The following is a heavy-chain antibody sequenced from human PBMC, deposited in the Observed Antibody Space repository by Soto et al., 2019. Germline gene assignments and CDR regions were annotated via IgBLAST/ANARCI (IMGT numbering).Heavy chain of an antibody. V-gene: IGHV4-4*02. D-gene: IGHD2-2*01. CDR2: VYHSGIT. J-gene: IGHJ5*02. CDR1: GDSISSGNW. Sequence: QVRLQESGPGLVKPSGTLSLTCAVSGDSISSGNWWTWVRQPPGKGLEWIGEVYHSGITTYNPSLKSRVTMSVDNSKEQCSLSLTSVTAADTAIYYCARLYCSRSPCHGGYNWFDPWGQGTLVTVSS. CDR3: ARLYCSRSPCHGGYNWFDP.